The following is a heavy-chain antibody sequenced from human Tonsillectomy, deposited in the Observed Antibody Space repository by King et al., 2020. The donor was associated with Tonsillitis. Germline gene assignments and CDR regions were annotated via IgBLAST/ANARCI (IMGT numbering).Heavy chain of an antibody. CDR1: GYTFTSYD. D-gene: IGHD1-26*01. CDR2: MNPNSGNT. V-gene: IGHV1-8*01. CDR3: ARGVHWELRPYTWFDP. Sequence: QLVQSGAEVKKPGASVKVSCKASGYTFTSYDINWVRQAAGQGLEWMGWMNPNSGNTGYAQKFQGRVTMTRNTSISTAYMELSSLRSEDTAVYYCARGVHWELRPYTWFDPWGQGTLVTVSS. J-gene: IGHJ5*02.